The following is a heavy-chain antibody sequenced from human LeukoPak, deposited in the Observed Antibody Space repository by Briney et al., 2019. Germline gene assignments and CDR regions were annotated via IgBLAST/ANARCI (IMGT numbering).Heavy chain of an antibody. CDR3: ARDRDLRWFSY. V-gene: IGHV4-38-2*02. J-gene: IGHJ4*02. Sequence: SETLSLTCTVSGYSISSDFSWGWIRQPPGKGLEWIGSVYHSGSTYYNPSLKSRVTISVDTSKNQFSLKLTSVTAADTAVYYCARDRDLRWFSYWGQGTLVTVSS. CDR2: VYHSGST. D-gene: IGHD2-21*01. CDR1: GYSISSDFS.